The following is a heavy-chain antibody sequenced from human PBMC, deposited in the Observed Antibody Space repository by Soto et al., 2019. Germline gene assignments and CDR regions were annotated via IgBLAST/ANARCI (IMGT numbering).Heavy chain of an antibody. CDR3: AREVRYSGRKPSYYGMDV. CDR1: GGTFSSYA. V-gene: IGHV1-69*06. D-gene: IGHD1-26*01. CDR2: IIPIFGTA. Sequence: QVQLVQSGAEVKKPGSSVKVSCKASGGTFSSYAISWVRQAPGQGLEWMGGIIPIFGTANYAQKFQGRVTITADKSTSTAYMELSSLRSEDTAVYYCAREVRYSGRKPSYYGMDVWGQGTTVTVSS. J-gene: IGHJ6*02.